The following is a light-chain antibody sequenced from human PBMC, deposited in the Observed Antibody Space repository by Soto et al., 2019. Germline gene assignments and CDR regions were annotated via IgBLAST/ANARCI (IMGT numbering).Light chain of an antibody. J-gene: IGKJ2*01. CDR2: DAS. CDR3: QQYYSYPYT. V-gene: IGKV1-5*01. CDR1: QIIGSS. Sequence: DIQMTQSPSTLSASVGDRVTITCRASQIIGSSLAWYQQKPGKATKLPIYDASTLQSGVPSRFSGSESGTEFTLTISSLQPDDSATYYFQQYYSYPYTFGQGTKLEIK.